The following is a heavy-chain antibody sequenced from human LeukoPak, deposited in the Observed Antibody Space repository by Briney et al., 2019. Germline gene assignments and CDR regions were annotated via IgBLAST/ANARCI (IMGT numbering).Heavy chain of an antibody. CDR1: GFTFSSYA. Sequence: PGGSLRLSCAASGFTFSSYAMHWVRQAPGKGLEWVAVISYDGSNKYYADSVKGRFTISRDNSKNTLYLQMNSLRAEDTAVYYCARGRYCSGGSCPYYYYYGMDVWGQGTTVTVSS. D-gene: IGHD2-15*01. CDR2: ISYDGSNK. V-gene: IGHV3-30-3*01. CDR3: ARGRYCSGGSCPYYYYYGMDV. J-gene: IGHJ6*02.